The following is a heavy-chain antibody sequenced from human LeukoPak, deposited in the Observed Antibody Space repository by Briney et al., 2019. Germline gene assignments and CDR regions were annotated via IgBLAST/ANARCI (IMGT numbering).Heavy chain of an antibody. J-gene: IGHJ4*02. D-gene: IGHD1-1*01. Sequence: PGGSLRLSCAASGFTFDDYGMHWVRQVPGKGLEWVALISGDGGDTYYADSVRGRFTISRDNSENSLFLHMNSLRPEDTALYYCAKDRLYSGTTFDSWGQGTLATVSS. V-gene: IGHV3-43*02. CDR2: ISGDGGDT. CDR3: AKDRLYSGTTFDS. CDR1: GFTFDDYG.